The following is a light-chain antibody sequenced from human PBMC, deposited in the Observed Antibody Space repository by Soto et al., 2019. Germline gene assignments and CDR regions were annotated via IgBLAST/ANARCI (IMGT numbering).Light chain of an antibody. CDR1: QSVSTF. V-gene: IGKV3-11*01. CDR3: QQRINWPLT. J-gene: IGKJ4*01. Sequence: EIVLTQSPATLSLSPGERATLSCRAPQSVSTFLAWYQQKPGQAPRLLIYDASKRPTGIPTRFSGSGSGTDFTLTISSLEPEDFAVYYCQQRINWPLTFGRGTKVEIK. CDR2: DAS.